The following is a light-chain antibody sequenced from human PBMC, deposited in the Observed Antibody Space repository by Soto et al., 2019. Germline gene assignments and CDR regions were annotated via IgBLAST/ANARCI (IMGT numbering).Light chain of an antibody. J-gene: IGLJ2*01. CDR3: CSYTSSSTLV. Sequence: QSALTQPASVSGSPGQSITISCTGTSSDVGGYNYVSWYQQHPGKAPKLMIYEVSNRPSGVSNRFSGSKSAYTASLTISGLQDEDEADYYCCSYTSSSTLVFGGGTKLTVL. CDR2: EVS. V-gene: IGLV2-14*01. CDR1: SSDVGGYNY.